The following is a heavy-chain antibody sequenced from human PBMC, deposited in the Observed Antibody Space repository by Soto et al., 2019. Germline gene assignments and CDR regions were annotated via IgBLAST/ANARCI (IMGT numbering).Heavy chain of an antibody. J-gene: IGHJ4*02. CDR2: IYYSGST. CDR1: GGSISSGGYY. Sequence: PSETLSLTCTVSGGSISSGGYYWSWIRQHPGKGLEWIGYIYYSGSTYYNPSLKSRVTISVDTSKNQFSLKLSSVTAADTAVYYCARDRLEGFDYWGQGTLVTVSS. CDR3: ARDRLEGFDY. D-gene: IGHD3-16*01. V-gene: IGHV4-31*03.